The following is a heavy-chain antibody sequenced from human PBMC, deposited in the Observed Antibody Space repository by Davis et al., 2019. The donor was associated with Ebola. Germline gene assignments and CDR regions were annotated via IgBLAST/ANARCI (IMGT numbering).Heavy chain of an antibody. V-gene: IGHV1-24*01. CDR2: FDPEDGET. D-gene: IGHD3-3*01. CDR3: ATLIRITIFGGNRGYYYYYYMDV. J-gene: IGHJ6*03. CDR1: GYTLTELS. Sequence: ASVKVSCKVSGYTLTELSMHWVRQAPGKGLEWMGGFDPEDGETIYAQKFQGRVTMTEDTSTDTAYMELSSLRSEDTAVYYCATLIRITIFGGNRGYYYYYYMDVWGKGTTVTVSS.